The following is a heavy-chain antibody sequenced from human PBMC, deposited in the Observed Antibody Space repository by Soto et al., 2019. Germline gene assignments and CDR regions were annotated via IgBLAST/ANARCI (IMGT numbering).Heavy chain of an antibody. V-gene: IGHV4-34*01. CDR1: GGSFSGYY. CDR3: AHTRKAYSSGWLDY. CDR2: INHSGST. D-gene: IGHD6-19*01. J-gene: IGHJ4*02. Sequence: QVQLQQWGAGLLKPSETLSLTCAVYGGSFSGYYWSWIRQPPGKGLEWIGEINHSGSTNYNPSLKSRVPISVDTSKNQFSLKLSSVTAADTAVYYCAHTRKAYSSGWLDYWGQGTLVTVSS.